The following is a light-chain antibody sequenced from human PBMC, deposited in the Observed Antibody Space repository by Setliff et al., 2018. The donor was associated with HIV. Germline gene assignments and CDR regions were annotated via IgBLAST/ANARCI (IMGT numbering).Light chain of an antibody. J-gene: IGLJ3*02. V-gene: IGLV3-21*04. CDR3: QVWDSSSDAWV. Sequence: SYELTQSPSVSVAPGKTARITCGGSNIGDKSVFWYQQKPGLAPVLVIYYDTDRPSGIPERFSGSNSGNTATLTISRVEAGDEADYSCQVWDSSSDAWVFGGGTKVTVL. CDR1: NIGDKS. CDR2: YDT.